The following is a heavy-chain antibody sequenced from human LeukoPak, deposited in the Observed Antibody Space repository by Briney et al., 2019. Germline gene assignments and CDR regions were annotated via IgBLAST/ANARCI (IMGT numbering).Heavy chain of an antibody. D-gene: IGHD3-10*01. Sequence: GGSLRLSCEASGFTFSSYVMNWVRQAPGKGLEWVSTIDDSGVTTHYADSVKGRFTISRDDSKSTLFLQMNSLRAEDTAIYYCARSSETYHYDYWGQGILVTVSS. CDR2: IDDSGVTT. V-gene: IGHV3-23*01. CDR3: ARSSETYHYDY. J-gene: IGHJ4*02. CDR1: GFTFSSYV.